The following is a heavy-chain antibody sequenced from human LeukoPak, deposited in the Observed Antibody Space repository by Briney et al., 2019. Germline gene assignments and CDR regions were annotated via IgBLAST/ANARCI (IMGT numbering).Heavy chain of an antibody. V-gene: IGHV3-53*01. CDR3: AAKTSAAGGDY. D-gene: IGHD6-13*01. Sequence: GGSLRLSCAASGFTVSSNYMSWVRQAPGKGLEWVSVIYSGGSTYYADSVKGRFTISRDNSKNTLYLQMNSLRAEDTAVYYCAAKTSAAGGDYWGQGTLVTVSS. CDR1: GFTVSSNY. CDR2: IYSGGST. J-gene: IGHJ4*02.